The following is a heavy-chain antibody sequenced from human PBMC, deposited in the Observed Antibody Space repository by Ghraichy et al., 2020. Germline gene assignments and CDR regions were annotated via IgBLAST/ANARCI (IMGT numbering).Heavy chain of an antibody. CDR1: GFIFSGYG. CDR3: AINPGIAVAGNDASDI. J-gene: IGHJ3*02. D-gene: IGHD6-19*01. V-gene: IGHV3-30*03. CDR2: ISYDGRNK. Sequence: GGSLRLSCAASGFIFSGYGMHWVRQAPGKGLEWVTLISYDGRNKYYSDSVKGRFTVSRDNSKNTLYLQMNSLRAEDTAVYYCAINPGIAVAGNDASDIWGQGKMVTVSS.